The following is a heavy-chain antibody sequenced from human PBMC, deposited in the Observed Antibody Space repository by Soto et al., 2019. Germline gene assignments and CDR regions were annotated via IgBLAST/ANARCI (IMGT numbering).Heavy chain of an antibody. CDR2: ISGSDGKT. CDR3: ARWSYLDY. CDR1: GFSFGSYA. D-gene: IGHD3-3*01. J-gene: IGHJ4*03. V-gene: IGHV3-23*01. Sequence: GGSLRLSCAASGFSFGSYALSWVRQAPGKGLEWVSTISGSDGKTFYADSVKGRFSISRDTSQSTLYLQMNSLRADDAAMYYCARWSYLDYWGQGTMVTVSS.